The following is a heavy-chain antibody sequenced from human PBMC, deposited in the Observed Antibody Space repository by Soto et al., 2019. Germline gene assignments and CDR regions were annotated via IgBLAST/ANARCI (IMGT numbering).Heavy chain of an antibody. D-gene: IGHD6-19*01. CDR1: GYTLTSYG. J-gene: IGHJ5*02. Sequence: QFQLVQSGAEVRKPGVSVKVSCKAYGYTLTSYGISWVRQAPGQGLEWMGWISVYSGNTNYAQKFQGRVSMTRDTSTSTAYMELRGLRSDDTAVYYCATLAVAGSVNWFDPWGQGTLVTVSS. V-gene: IGHV1-18*04. CDR3: ATLAVAGSVNWFDP. CDR2: ISVYSGNT.